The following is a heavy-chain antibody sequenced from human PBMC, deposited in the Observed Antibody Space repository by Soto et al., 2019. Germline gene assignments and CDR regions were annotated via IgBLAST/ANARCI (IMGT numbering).Heavy chain of an antibody. CDR1: GYTFTAYA. Sequence: QVQLAQSGAEERKPGASVKVSCEATGYTFTAYAMHWVRQAPGQSLERMGWINPGSGNTRYSQKLQGRLTITSDTSANTVYMDLSSLTAEDTAMYYCTRAAISPYGGLIGPFDYWGQGNLVTVSS. CDR2: INPGSGNT. D-gene: IGHD3-16*02. CDR3: TRAAISPYGGLIGPFDY. V-gene: IGHV1-3*05. J-gene: IGHJ4*02.